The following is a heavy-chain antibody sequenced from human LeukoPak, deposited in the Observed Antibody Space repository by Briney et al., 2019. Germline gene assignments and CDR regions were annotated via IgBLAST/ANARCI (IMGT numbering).Heavy chain of an antibody. CDR3: ARHLGKSSSGWYGPYYYYGMDV. J-gene: IGHJ6*02. Sequence: SETLSLTCTVSGGSTSSYYWSWIRQPPGKGLEWIGYIYYSGSTNYNPSLKSRVTISVDTSKNQFSLKLSSVTAADTAVYYCARHLGKSSSGWYGPYYYYGMDVWGQGTTVTVSS. V-gene: IGHV4-59*08. CDR2: IYYSGST. D-gene: IGHD6-19*01. CDR1: GGSTSSYY.